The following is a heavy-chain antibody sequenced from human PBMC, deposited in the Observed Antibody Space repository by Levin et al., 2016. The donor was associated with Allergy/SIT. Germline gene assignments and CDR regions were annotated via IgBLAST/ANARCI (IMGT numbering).Heavy chain of an antibody. CDR3: AKDKGRIQLYYFDY. CDR1: GFTFSSYG. Sequence: GESLKISCAASGFTFSSYGMHWVRQAPGKGLEWVAVISYDGSNKYYADSVKGRFTISRDNSKNTLYLQMNSLRAEDTAVYYCAKDKGRIQLYYFDYWGQGTLVTGLL. D-gene: IGHD5-18*01. CDR2: ISYDGSNK. J-gene: IGHJ4*02. V-gene: IGHV3-30*18.